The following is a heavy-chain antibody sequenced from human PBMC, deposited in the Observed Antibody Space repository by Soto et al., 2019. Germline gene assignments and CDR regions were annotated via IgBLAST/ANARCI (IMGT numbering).Heavy chain of an antibody. CDR3: VKDIVAGEGDYFDY. D-gene: IGHD5-12*01. J-gene: IGHJ4*02. CDR1: GFTFSSYA. CDR2: ITGSGSNT. V-gene: IGHV3-23*01. Sequence: GGSLRLSCAASGFTFSSYAMSWVRQAPGKGLEWVSGITGSGSNTYYADSVKGRFTISRDNFKNTLYLQMNSLRAEDTAVYYCVKDIVAGEGDYFDYWGQGTLVTVSS.